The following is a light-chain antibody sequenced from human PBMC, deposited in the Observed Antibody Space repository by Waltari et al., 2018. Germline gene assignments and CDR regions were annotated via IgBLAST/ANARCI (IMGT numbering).Light chain of an antibody. V-gene: IGKV3-15*01. CDR1: QIVGTN. CDR3: QHYNNWPLYT. Sequence: EIVLTQSPATLSVSPGEGATLSSRASQIVGTNLAGYQQRPGQAPRLLIYATSTRATGIPARFSGSGSGTEFTLTISGLQTEDFAVYYCQHYNNWPLYTFGQGSKVDIK. CDR2: ATS. J-gene: IGKJ2*01.